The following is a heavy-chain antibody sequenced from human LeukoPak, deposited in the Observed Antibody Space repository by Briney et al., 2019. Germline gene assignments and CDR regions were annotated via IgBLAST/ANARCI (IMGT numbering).Heavy chain of an antibody. Sequence: SETLSLTCTASGGSISSYYWSWIRQPAGKGLEWIGRIYTSGSTNYNPSLKSRVTMSVDTSKNQFSLKLSSVTAADTAVYYCARDQGYCSGGSCYSFDPWGQGTLVTVSS. V-gene: IGHV4-4*07. CDR1: GGSISSYY. J-gene: IGHJ5*02. CDR3: ARDQGYCSGGSCYSFDP. CDR2: IYTSGST. D-gene: IGHD2-15*01.